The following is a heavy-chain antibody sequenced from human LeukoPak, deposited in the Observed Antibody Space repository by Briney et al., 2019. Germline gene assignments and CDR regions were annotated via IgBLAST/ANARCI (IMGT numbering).Heavy chain of an antibody. V-gene: IGHV1-18*01. J-gene: IGHJ5*02. D-gene: IGHD3-22*01. CDR1: GYTFTSYA. CDR3: ARDDNYYDSSGYDWFDP. CDR2: ISAYNGNT. Sequence: AASVKVSCKASGYTFTSYAISWVRQAPGQGLEWMGWISAYNGNTNYAQKLQGRVTMTTDTSTSTAYMELRSLRSDDTAVYYCARDDNYYDSSGYDWFDPWGQGTLVTVSS.